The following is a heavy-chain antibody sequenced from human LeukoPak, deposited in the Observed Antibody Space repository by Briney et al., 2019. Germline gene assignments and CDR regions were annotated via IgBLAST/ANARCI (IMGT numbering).Heavy chain of an antibody. D-gene: IGHD6-19*01. V-gene: IGHV1-2*02. Sequence: ASVKLSCKASGYTFTGYYMHWVRQAPGQGLEWMGWINPNSGGTNYAQKFQGRVTMTRDTSISTAYMELSRLRSDDTAEYYCATMDRWAIAVAGDYWGQGTLVTVSS. CDR2: INPNSGGT. CDR3: ATMDRWAIAVAGDY. CDR1: GYTFTGYY. J-gene: IGHJ4*02.